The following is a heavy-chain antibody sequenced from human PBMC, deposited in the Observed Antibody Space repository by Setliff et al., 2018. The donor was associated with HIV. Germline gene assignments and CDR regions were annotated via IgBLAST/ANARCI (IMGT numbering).Heavy chain of an antibody. CDR3: ARGRDKYGPIDY. V-gene: IGHV4-59*01. CDR2: IHYSGST. J-gene: IGHJ4*02. D-gene: IGHD3-10*01. CDR1: GGSISSSY. Sequence: PSETLSLTCTVSGGSISSSYWTWTRQPPGKGLEWIGNIHYSGSTNYNPSLKIRVTISVDTSMSQFSLKLSSVTAADTAVYYCARGRDKYGPIDYWGQGTLVTVSS.